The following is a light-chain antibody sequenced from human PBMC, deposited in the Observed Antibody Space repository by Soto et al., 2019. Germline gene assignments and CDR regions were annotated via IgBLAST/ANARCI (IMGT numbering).Light chain of an antibody. CDR2: DAS. Sequence: EIVMTQSPVTLSLSPGERATLSCRASQSVNSNLAWYQQKPGQAPRLLIYDASTRAAGIPARFSGSGSGTELTLTISSLQSEDFAVYFCQQYNEWPPWTFGQGTKVDI. J-gene: IGKJ1*01. CDR1: QSVNSN. CDR3: QQYNEWPPWT. V-gene: IGKV3-15*01.